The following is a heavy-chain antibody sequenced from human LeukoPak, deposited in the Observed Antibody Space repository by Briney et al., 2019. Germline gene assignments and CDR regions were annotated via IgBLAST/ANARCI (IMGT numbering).Heavy chain of an antibody. CDR3: ARHSGSHAFDY. D-gene: IGHD1-26*01. CDR1: GYRFTSYG. CDR2: VSTYNDKK. Sequence: ASVKVSCKTSGYRFTSYGISWVRQAPGQGLEWMGWVSTYNDKKDYAQKFQGRVIMTTDTSTTTAYMELGSLRSDDTAVYYCARHSGSHAFDYWGQGTLVTVSS. V-gene: IGHV1-18*01. J-gene: IGHJ4*02.